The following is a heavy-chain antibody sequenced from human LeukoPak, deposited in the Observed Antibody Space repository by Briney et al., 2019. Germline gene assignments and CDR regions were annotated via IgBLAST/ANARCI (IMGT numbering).Heavy chain of an antibody. CDR2: IIPIFGTA. J-gene: IGHJ6*04. V-gene: IGHV1-69*13. Sequence: ASVKVSCKASGGTFSSYAISWVRQAPGQGLEWMGGIIPIFGTANYAQKFQGRVTITADESTSTAYMELSSLRSEDTAVYYCARGWEGITMVREALYYYYGMDVWGKGTTVTVSS. CDR1: GGTFSSYA. CDR3: ARGWEGITMVREALYYYYGMDV. D-gene: IGHD3-10*01.